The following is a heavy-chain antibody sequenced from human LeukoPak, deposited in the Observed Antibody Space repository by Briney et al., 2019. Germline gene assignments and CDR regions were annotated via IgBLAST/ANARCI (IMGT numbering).Heavy chain of an antibody. CDR3: ARWATSDYYFDY. Sequence: GGSLRLSCAASGFTVSSNYMSWVRQAPGKGLEWVSVIYSGGSTYYADSVKGRFTISRDNSKNTLYLQMNSLRAEDTAVYYCARWATSDYYFDYWGQGTLVTVSS. CDR1: GFTVSSNY. CDR2: IYSGGST. J-gene: IGHJ4*02. V-gene: IGHV3-53*01.